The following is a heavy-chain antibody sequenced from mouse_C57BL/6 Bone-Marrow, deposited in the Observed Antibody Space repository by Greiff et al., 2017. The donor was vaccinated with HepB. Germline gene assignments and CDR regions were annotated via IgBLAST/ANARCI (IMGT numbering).Heavy chain of an antibody. CDR2: IDPETGGT. Sequence: QVQLKQSGAELVRPGASVTLSCKASGYTFTDYEMHWVKQTPVHGLEWIGAIDPETGGTAYNQKFKGKAILTADKSPSTAYMELRSLTSEDSAVYYCTRGTTVELGVDYWGQGTTLTVSS. CDR1: GYTFTDYE. J-gene: IGHJ2*01. D-gene: IGHD1-1*01. V-gene: IGHV1-15*01. CDR3: TRGTTVELGVDY.